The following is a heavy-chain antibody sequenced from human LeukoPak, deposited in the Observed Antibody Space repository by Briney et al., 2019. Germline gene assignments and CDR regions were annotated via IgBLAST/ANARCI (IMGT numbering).Heavy chain of an antibody. J-gene: IGHJ4*02. D-gene: IGHD3-9*01. CDR3: AKDAVDYDILTGYFDY. CDR1: EFTFSSHG. CDR2: ISYDGSNK. Sequence: PGGSLRLSCAASEFTFSSHGMHWVRQAPGKGREWVAVISYDGSNKYYADSVKGRFTISRDNSKNTLYLQMNSLRAEDTAVYYCAKDAVDYDILTGYFDYWGQGTLVTVSS. V-gene: IGHV3-30*18.